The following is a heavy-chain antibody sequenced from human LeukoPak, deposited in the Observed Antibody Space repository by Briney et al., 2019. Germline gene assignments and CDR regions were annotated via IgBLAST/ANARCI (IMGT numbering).Heavy chain of an antibody. CDR3: ARGLSSYRYSG. V-gene: IGHV4-59*01. CDR1: GGSISGYY. J-gene: IGHJ1*01. Sequence: PSETLSLTCTVSGGSISGYYWTWIRQPPGKGLEWIGYIFSGGRTSYNPSLKSRVTISEDTSKNQFSLKRRSVTAADTAVYYCARGLSSYRYSGWGQGTLVTVSS. CDR2: IFSGGRT. D-gene: IGHD3-16*02.